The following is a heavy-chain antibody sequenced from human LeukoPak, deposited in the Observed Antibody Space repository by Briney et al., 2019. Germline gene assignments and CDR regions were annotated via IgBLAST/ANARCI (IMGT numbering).Heavy chain of an antibody. CDR3: ARQPTDSSGYNWFDP. CDR2: IYYSGST. J-gene: IGHJ5*02. V-gene: IGHV4-59*08. D-gene: IGHD3-22*01. Sequence: SETLSLTSTVSGGSISSYYWSWIRQPPGKGLEWIGYIYYSGSTNNNPSLKSRVTISVDTSKNQFSLKLSSVTAADTAVYYCARQPTDSSGYNWFDPWGQGTLVTVSS. CDR1: GGSISSYY.